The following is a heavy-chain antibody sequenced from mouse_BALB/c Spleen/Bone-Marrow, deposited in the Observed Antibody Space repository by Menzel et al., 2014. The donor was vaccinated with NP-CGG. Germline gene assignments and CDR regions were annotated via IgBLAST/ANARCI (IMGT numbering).Heavy chain of an antibody. CDR1: GFPLSSYG. D-gene: IGHD1-1*01. J-gene: IGHJ3*01. Sequence: VQGVESGPGLVAPSQSLSITCTVSGFPLSSYGVHWVRQCPGKGLEWLGIIWAGGGTNYNSALMSRLSISKDNSKSQVFLKMNGLQTDDTAMYYCARGDYGSTYWFAYWGQGTLVTVSA. CDR2: IWAGGGT. V-gene: IGHV2-9*02. CDR3: ARGDYGSTYWFAY.